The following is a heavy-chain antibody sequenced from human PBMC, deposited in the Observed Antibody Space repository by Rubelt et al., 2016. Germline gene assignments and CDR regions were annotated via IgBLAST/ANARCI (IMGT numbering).Heavy chain of an antibody. V-gene: IGHV3-7*01. CDR3: ARDTYRFFDY. J-gene: IGHJ4*02. CDR2: MNQYGSEE. CDR1: GFTFSDSW. Sequence: EVQLVESGGDLVQPGGSLRLSCAASGFTFSDSWMAWVRQAPGKGLEWVANMNQYGSEEYYVDSVKGRFTISRDNAKNSLYLQMNSLRAEETAVYYCARDTYRFFDYWGQGTLVTVSS. D-gene: IGHD3-3*01.